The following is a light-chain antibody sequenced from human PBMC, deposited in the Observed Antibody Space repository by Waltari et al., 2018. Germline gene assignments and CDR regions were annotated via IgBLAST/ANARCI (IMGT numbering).Light chain of an antibody. Sequence: SYVLTQPPSVSVAPGKTARITCRGNNIGSKSVHWYQQKPGQAPVLVVYEDSDRPSGIPERFSCSNSGNTATRTISRVEAGDEADYYCQVWDTSSNLHVVFGGGAKLTVL. CDR2: EDS. CDR1: NIGSKS. J-gene: IGLJ2*01. V-gene: IGLV3-21*03. CDR3: QVWDTSSNLHVV.